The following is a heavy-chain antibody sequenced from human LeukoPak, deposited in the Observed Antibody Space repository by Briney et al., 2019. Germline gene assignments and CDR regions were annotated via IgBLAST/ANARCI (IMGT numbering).Heavy chain of an antibody. J-gene: IGHJ6*02. CDR3: ARDIVVVVAATGPYGMDV. V-gene: IGHV4-39*07. CDR2: IYYSGST. CDR1: GGSISSSSYY. Sequence: PSETLSLTCTVSGGSISSSSYYWGWIRQPPGKGLEWIGSIYYSGSTYYNPSLKSRVTISVDKSKNQFSLKLSSVTAADTAVYYCARDIVVVVAATGPYGMDVWGQGTTVTVSS. D-gene: IGHD2-15*01.